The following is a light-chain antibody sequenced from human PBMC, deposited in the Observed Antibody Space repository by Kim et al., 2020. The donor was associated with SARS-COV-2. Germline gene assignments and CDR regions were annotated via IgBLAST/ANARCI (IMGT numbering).Light chain of an antibody. V-gene: IGLV1-47*01. Sequence: QSVLTQPPSASGTPGQRVTISCSGSSSDIGTYYVYWYQQVPGRAPKQLIFNNNRRPSGVPDRFSGSKSGTAASLAISGLRSGDEADYYCAAWDDGLGGVVFGGGTKLTVL. J-gene: IGLJ3*02. CDR1: SSDIGTYY. CDR3: AAWDDGLGGVV. CDR2: NNN.